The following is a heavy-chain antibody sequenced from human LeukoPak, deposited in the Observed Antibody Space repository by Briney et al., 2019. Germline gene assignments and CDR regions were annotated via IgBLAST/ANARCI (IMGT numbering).Heavy chain of an antibody. CDR1: GGSFSGYY. CDR2: INHSGST. D-gene: IGHD6-19*01. J-gene: IGHJ5*02. Sequence: SETLSLTCAVYGGSFSGYYWSWIRQPPGKGLEWIGEINHSGSTNYNPSLKSGVTISVDTSKNQFSLKLSSVTAADTAVYYCARGGSGWYEGYNWFDPWGQGTLVTVSS. V-gene: IGHV4-34*01. CDR3: ARGGSGWYEGYNWFDP.